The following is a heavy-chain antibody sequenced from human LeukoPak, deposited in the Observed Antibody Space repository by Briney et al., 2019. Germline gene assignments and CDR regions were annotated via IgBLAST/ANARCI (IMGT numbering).Heavy chain of an antibody. Sequence: SETLSLTCTVSGYSISSGYYWGWIRQPPGKGLEWIGSIYHSGSTYYNPSLKSRVTISVDTSKNQFSLKLSSVTAADTAVYYCARIFSGYSLWYYYYMDVWGKGTTVTVSS. J-gene: IGHJ6*03. D-gene: IGHD3-9*01. CDR1: GYSISSGYY. CDR2: IYHSGST. V-gene: IGHV4-38-2*02. CDR3: ARIFSGYSLWYYYYMDV.